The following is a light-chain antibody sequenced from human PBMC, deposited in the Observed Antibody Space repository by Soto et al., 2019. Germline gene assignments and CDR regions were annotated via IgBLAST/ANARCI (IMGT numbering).Light chain of an antibody. J-gene: IGKJ1*01. CDR1: HSISSY. V-gene: IGKV1-39*01. CDR2: AAS. Sequence: DIQMTQSPSSLSASVGDRVTITCRASHSISSYLNWYQQKPGKAPQLLIFAASSLRSAVPSRFSGRGSGTDFTLTISSLQPEDFATYYCQQSYTTPRTFGQGTKVEIK. CDR3: QQSYTTPRT.